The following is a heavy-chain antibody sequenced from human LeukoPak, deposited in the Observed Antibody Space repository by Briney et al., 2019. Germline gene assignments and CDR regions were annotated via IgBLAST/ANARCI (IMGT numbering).Heavy chain of an antibody. D-gene: IGHD4-17*01. J-gene: IGHJ3*01. Sequence: PVRSQRLSSAASGFTFSSYEMNWVRRAPGKGLEGVSYISSSGRTIHYADSVKGRFTISRDNAKNSLYLPMNSLRAEDTAVYYCARGDYGDYGLWGQGTMVTVSS. CDR3: ARGDYGDYGL. V-gene: IGHV3-48*03. CDR1: GFTFSSYE. CDR2: ISSSGRTI.